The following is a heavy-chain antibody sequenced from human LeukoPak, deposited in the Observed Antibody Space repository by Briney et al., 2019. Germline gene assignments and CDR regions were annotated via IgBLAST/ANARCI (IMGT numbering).Heavy chain of an antibody. CDR2: TYYRSTWYN. CDR1: GDIVSSNSVT. J-gene: IGHJ5*02. D-gene: IGHD2-2*01. V-gene: IGHV6-1*01. CDR3: ARRLTQYDCFDP. Sequence: SQTLSLTCATSGDIVSSNSVTWNWIRQSPSRGLEWLGRTYYRSTWYNDYAVSVRGRITVNPDTSKNQFSLHLNSVTPEDTAVYYCARRLTQYDCFDPWGQGILVTVSS.